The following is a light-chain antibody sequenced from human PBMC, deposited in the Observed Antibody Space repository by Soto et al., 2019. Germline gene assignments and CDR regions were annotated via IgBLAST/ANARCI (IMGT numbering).Light chain of an antibody. V-gene: IGKV3-11*01. CDR3: QQRSNFLFT. J-gene: IGKJ3*01. CDR2: DAS. CDR1: QRVSSY. Sequence: PGERATLSCRASQRVSSYLAWYQQKPGQAPRLLIYDASNRATGIPARFSGSGSGTDFTLTISSLEPEDFAVYYCQQRSNFLFTFGPGTKVDIK.